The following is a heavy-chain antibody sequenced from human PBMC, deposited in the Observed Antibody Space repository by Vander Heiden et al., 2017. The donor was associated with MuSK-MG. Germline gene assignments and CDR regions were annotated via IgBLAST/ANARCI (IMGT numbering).Heavy chain of an antibody. CDR2: INSEGSST. CDR1: GLTFRSYC. Sequence: EVQLVESGGGLVQPGGSLRLSCAASGLTFRSYCRHWVRHAPGKGLVWVSRINSEGSSTSYADSVKGRFTISRDNAKNTLYLQMNSLRVEDTAVYYCARGGGYSNGSFDYWGQGTLVTVSS. V-gene: IGHV3-74*01. CDR3: ARGGGYSNGSFDY. D-gene: IGHD5-18*01. J-gene: IGHJ4*02.